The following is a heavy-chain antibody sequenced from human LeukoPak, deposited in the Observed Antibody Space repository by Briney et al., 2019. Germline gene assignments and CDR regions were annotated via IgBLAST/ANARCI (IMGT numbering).Heavy chain of an antibody. CDR3: ERDDLTGEMDY. CDR1: GFTFSSYA. J-gene: IGHJ4*02. CDR2: ISYDGSNK. V-gene: IGHV3-30*04. D-gene: IGHD3-9*01. Sequence: GGSLRLSCAASGFTFSSYAMHWVRQAPGKGLEWVAVISYDGSNKYYADSVKGRFTISRDNSKNTLYLQMNSLRAEDTAVYYCERDDLTGEMDYWGQGTLVTVSS.